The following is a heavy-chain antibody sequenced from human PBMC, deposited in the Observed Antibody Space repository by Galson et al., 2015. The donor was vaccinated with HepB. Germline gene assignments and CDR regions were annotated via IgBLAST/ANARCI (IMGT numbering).Heavy chain of an antibody. V-gene: IGHV3-21*01. D-gene: IGHD3-22*01. CDR3: ARREYYDSSGDYYGSHWFDP. CDR2: ISSRRSFI. CDR1: GFTFSSYS. Sequence: SLRLSCAASGFTFSSYSMNWVLQAPGKGLEWVSSISSRRSFIYYADSVKGRFTISRDNAKNSLYLQMNSLRAEDTAVYYCARREYYDSSGDYYGSHWFDPWGQGTLVTVSS. J-gene: IGHJ5*02.